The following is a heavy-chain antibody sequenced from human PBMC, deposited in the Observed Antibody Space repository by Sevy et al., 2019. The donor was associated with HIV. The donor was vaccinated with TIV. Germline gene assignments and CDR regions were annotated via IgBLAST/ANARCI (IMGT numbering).Heavy chain of an antibody. Sequence: GESVKISCAASGFSVSTHAMHWVRQAPGKGLEWVALISYDGSSKYSADSVKGRLTISRDNSKNTLYLQMSSLRPDDTAVYYCTRDAGYSTGWYPSDYWGQGTLVTVSS. V-gene: IGHV3-30-3*01. D-gene: IGHD6-19*01. CDR3: TRDAGYSTGWYPSDY. CDR2: ISYDGSSK. J-gene: IGHJ4*02. CDR1: GFSVSTHA.